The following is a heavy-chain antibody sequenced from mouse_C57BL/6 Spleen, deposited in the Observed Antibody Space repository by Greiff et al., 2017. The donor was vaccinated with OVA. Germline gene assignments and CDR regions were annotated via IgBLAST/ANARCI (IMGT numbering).Heavy chain of an antibody. CDR1: GYTFTSYW. Sequence: VKLQQPGTELVKPGASVKLSCKASGYTFTSYWMHWVKQRPGQGLEWIGNINPSNGGTNYNEKFKSKATLTVDKSSSTDYMQLSSLTAEDAAVYYCARSSYYASSGGYFDVWGTGTTVTVSS. V-gene: IGHV1-53*01. D-gene: IGHD1-1*01. CDR2: INPSNGGT. J-gene: IGHJ1*03. CDR3: ARSSYYASSGGYFDV.